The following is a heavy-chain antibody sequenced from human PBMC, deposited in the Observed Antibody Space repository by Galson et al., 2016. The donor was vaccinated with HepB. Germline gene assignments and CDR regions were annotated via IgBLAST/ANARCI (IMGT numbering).Heavy chain of an antibody. J-gene: IGHJ3*02. CDR2: ITINSGDK. V-gene: IGHV3-48*02. CDR1: TFTLSSHS. D-gene: IGHD3-16*01. CDR3: ARDLGVGVANRDAFDI. Sequence: SLRLSCAASTFTLSSHSMNWVRQAPGKGLEWVAYITINSGDKYYADSVRGRFTISRDNAKNSLFLQMNSLRDEETALYYCARDLGVGVANRDAFDIWGQGTMVTVFS.